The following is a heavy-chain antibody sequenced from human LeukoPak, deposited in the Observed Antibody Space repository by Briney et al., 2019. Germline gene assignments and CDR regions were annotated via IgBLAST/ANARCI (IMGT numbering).Heavy chain of an antibody. Sequence: TGGSLRLSCAASGFTVSSNYMSWVRQAPGKGLEWVAVISSDGTNKDYADSVKGRFAISRDNSKNTLYLQMNSLRAEDTAVYYCAREVGTFFDDWGQGTLVTVSS. V-gene: IGHV3-30*09. J-gene: IGHJ4*02. D-gene: IGHD2-21*02. CDR3: AREVGTFFDD. CDR1: GFTVSSNY. CDR2: ISSDGTNK.